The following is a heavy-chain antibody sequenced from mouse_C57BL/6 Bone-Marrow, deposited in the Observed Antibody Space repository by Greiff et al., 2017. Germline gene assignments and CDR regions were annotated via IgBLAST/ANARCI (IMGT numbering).Heavy chain of an antibody. CDR1: GYTFTDYY. Sequence: EVQLQQSGPVLVKPGASVKMSCKASGYTFTDYYMNWVKQSHGKSLEWIGVINPYNGGTSYNQKFKGKATLTVDTSSSTAYMELNSLTSEDSAVYYCASDDGYYEAWFAYWGQGTLVTVSA. CDR3: ASDDGYYEAWFAY. V-gene: IGHV1-19*01. CDR2: INPYNGGT. J-gene: IGHJ3*01. D-gene: IGHD2-3*01.